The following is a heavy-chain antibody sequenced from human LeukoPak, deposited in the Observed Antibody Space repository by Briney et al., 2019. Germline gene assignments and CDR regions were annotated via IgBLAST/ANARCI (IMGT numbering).Heavy chain of an antibody. CDR2: IWYDGSNK. J-gene: IGHJ4*02. CDR1: GFTFSSYG. D-gene: IGHD5-18*01. Sequence: PGGSLRLSCAASGFTFSSYGMHWVRQAPGKGLEWVAVIWYDGSNKYYADSVKSRFTISRDNSKNTLYLQMNSLRAEDTAVYYCARGEAHVTAMGYWGQGTLVTVSS. CDR3: ARGEAHVTAMGY. V-gene: IGHV3-33*01.